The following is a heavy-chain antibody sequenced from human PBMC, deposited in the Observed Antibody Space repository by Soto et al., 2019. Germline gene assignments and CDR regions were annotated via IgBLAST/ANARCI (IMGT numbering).Heavy chain of an antibody. CDR1: GYTFTSYY. Sequence: SAKVSCKASGYTFTSYYMRWVRQYPGQGLEWMGIINPSGGSTSYAQKFQGRVTMTRDTSTSTVYMELSSLRSEDTAVYYCARDQVHHYDSSSYLVYWGQGTLVTVSS. J-gene: IGHJ4*02. V-gene: IGHV1-46*01. CDR2: INPSGGST. D-gene: IGHD3-22*01. CDR3: ARDQVHHYDSSSYLVY.